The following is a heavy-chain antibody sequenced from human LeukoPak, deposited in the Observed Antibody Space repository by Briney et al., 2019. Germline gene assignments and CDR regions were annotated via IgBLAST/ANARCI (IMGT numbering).Heavy chain of an antibody. CDR2: IYHSGST. CDR1: GGSISTYY. Sequence: SETLSLTCTVSGGSISTYYWSWIRQPPGKGLEWIGYIYHSGSTNYNPSLKSRVTISVDTSKNQFSLKLSSVTAADTAVYYCARHRWLTTVTTDYWGQGTLVTVSS. J-gene: IGHJ4*02. CDR3: ARHRWLTTVTTDY. V-gene: IGHV4-59*08. D-gene: IGHD4-17*01.